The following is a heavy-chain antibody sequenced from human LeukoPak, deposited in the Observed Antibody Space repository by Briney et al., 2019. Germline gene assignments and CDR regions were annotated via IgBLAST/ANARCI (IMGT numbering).Heavy chain of an antibody. D-gene: IGHD3-16*01. CDR1: GFTFSSSW. CDR3: AKDTHDISTLGGTDY. J-gene: IGHJ4*02. V-gene: IGHV3-74*01. CDR2: IDHDGINT. Sequence: GGSLRLSCATSGFTFSSSWMHWVRQAPGKGLVWVSRIDHDGINTNYTDSVKGRFTTSRDNAKNTLYLQMNSLRAEDTAVYYCAKDTHDISTLGGTDYWGQGTLVTVSS.